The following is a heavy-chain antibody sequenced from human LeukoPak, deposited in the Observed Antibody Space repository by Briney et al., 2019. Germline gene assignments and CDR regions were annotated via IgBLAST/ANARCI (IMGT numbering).Heavy chain of an antibody. CDR1: GFTFDDYT. Sequence: GGSLRLSCAASGFTFDDYTMHWVRQAPGKGLEWVSLISWDGGSTYYADSVKGRFTIYRHNSKNSLYLQMNSLRTEDTALYYCAKAEGIAAAGYFDYWGQGTLVTVSS. V-gene: IGHV3-43*01. D-gene: IGHD6-13*01. CDR3: AKAEGIAAAGYFDY. J-gene: IGHJ4*02. CDR2: ISWDGGST.